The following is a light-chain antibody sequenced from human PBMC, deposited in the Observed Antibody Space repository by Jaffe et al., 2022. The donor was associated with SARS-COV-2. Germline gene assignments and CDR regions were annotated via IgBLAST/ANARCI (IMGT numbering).Light chain of an antibody. CDR1: QSVSSN. CDR3: QQYNSWPIT. CDR2: SAS. Sequence: EVVMTQSPAALSVSPGERATLSCRASQSVSSNLAWFQQKPGQGPRLLIYSASSRATGIPARFSGSGSGTEFTLTISSLQSEDFAVYYCQQYNSWPITFGQGTRLDI. V-gene: IGKV3-15*01. J-gene: IGKJ5*01.